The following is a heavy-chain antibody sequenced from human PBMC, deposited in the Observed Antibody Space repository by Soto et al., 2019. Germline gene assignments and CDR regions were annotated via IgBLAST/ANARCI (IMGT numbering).Heavy chain of an antibody. D-gene: IGHD3-16*02. J-gene: IGHJ4*01. CDR3: ARRDRGMITFGGVIVAGSGY. CDR2: INHSGST. V-gene: IGHV4-34*01. CDR1: GGSFSGYY. Sequence: PSETLSLTCAVYGGSFSGYYWSWIRQPPGKGLEWIGEINHSGSTNYNPSLKSRVTISVDTSKNQFSLKLSSVTAADTAVYYCARRDRGMITFGGVIVAGSGYWGQGTLVTVSS.